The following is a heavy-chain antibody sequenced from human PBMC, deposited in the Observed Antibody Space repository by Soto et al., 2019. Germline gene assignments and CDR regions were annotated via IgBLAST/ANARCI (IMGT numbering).Heavy chain of an antibody. CDR1: GGSISSSSYY. CDR3: ARLKATEVLRFLEWLPRHLGMDV. D-gene: IGHD3-3*01. Sequence: KPSETLSLTCTVSGGSISSSSYYWGWIRQPPGKGLEWIGSIYYSGSTYYNPSLKSRVTISVDTSKNQFSLKLSSVTAADTAVYYCARLKATEVLRFLEWLPRHLGMDVWGQGTTVTVSS. CDR2: IYYSGST. J-gene: IGHJ6*02. V-gene: IGHV4-39*01.